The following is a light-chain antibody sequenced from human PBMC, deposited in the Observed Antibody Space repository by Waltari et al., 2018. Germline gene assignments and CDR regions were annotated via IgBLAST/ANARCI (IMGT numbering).Light chain of an antibody. J-gene: IGLJ7*01. V-gene: IGLV1-51*02. CDR3: GTWDSSLSGAV. CDR1: SSNIGNNY. Sequence: QSVLTQPPSVSAAPGQRVPISCSGGSSNIGNNYVSWYRPFPGTAPKLLIYEKSDRPSGIPGRFSGSKSGTSATLDITGPQAGDEADYYCGTWDSSLSGAVFGGGTHLTVL. CDR2: EKS.